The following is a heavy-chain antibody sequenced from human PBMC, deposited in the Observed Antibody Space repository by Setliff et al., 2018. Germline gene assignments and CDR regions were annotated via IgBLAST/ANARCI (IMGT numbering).Heavy chain of an antibody. D-gene: IGHD1-26*01. V-gene: IGHV4-34*01. Sequence: SETLSLTCTVSGGSISSHYWSWIRQPPGKGLEWIGEINHSGSTNYNPSLKSRVTISVDTSKNQFSLKLTSVTAADTAVYYCARVPPKDSGSFYWDAFDIWGQGTMVTVSS. CDR2: INHSGST. CDR3: ARVPPKDSGSFYWDAFDI. CDR1: GGSISSHY. J-gene: IGHJ3*02.